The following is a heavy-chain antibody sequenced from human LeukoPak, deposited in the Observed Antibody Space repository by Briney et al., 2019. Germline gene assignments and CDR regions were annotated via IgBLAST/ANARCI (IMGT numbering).Heavy chain of an antibody. Sequence: SEALSVTCALSGGSIKNYYWSWIRQPLGKGGEWIGYVYYTGKTSYNPCLKGRFIISVEKSKNQFSLTLNSVTAADTAVYHCARESDPYYHYGLDFWGQGTTVIVSS. CDR1: GGSIKNYY. CDR3: ARESDPYYHYGLDF. V-gene: IGHV4-59*01. J-gene: IGHJ6*02. CDR2: VYYTGKT.